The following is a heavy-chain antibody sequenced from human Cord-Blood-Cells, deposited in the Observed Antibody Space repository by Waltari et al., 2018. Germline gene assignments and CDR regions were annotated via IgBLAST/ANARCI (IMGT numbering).Heavy chain of an antibody. J-gene: IGHJ4*02. CDR2: IKSNTDGGTT. Sequence: EVQLVESGGGLVKPGGSLRLSCAASGFTFSNAWMSGVRQAPGKGLEWVGRIKSNTDGGTTDYAAPVKGRFTISRDDSKNTLYLQMNSLKTEDTAVYYCTTDQRRPVVGATPFDYWGQGTLVTVSS. CDR1: GFTFSNAW. CDR3: TTDQRRPVVGATPFDY. D-gene: IGHD1-26*01. V-gene: IGHV3-15*01.